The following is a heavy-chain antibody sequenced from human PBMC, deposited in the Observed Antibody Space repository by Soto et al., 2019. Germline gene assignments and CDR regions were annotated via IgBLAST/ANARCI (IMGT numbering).Heavy chain of an antibody. CDR3: ARAGLLRAYYYGMDV. Sequence: SVKVSCKASGGTFSSYAISWVRRAPGQGLEWMGGIIPIFGTANYAQKFQGRVTITADESTSTAYMELSSLRSEDTAVYYCARAGLLRAYYYGMDVWGQGTTVTVSS. D-gene: IGHD3-22*01. J-gene: IGHJ6*02. CDR2: IIPIFGTA. V-gene: IGHV1-69*13. CDR1: GGTFSSYA.